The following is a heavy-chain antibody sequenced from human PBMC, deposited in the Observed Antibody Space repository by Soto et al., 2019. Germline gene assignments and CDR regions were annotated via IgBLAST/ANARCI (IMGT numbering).Heavy chain of an antibody. CDR1: GYTFSGYA. Sequence: QVHLVQSGAEVTKPGASVKVSCKASGYTFSGYAIHWVRQAPGQSLEWMGWISPGNGNTKYSQNFQGRVTITRDTSATTAYMELSRLNSEEAAVYYCAKIANWVAAPFSYDVLDDWGQGTPVTVSS. D-gene: IGHD5-12*01. V-gene: IGHV1-3*01. J-gene: IGHJ4*03. CDR2: ISPGNGNT. CDR3: AKIANWVAAPFSYDVLDD.